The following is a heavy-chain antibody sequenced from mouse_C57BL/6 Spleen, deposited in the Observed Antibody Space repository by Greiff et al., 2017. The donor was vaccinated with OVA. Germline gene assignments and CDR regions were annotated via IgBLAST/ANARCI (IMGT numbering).Heavy chain of an antibody. CDR1: GYTFTEYT. Sequence: VQLVESGAELVKPGASVKLSCKASGYTFTEYTIHWVKQRSGQGLEWIGWFYPGSGSIKYNEKFKDKATLTADKSSSTVYMELSRLTSEDSAVYFCARHEGYDYGGDYAMDYWGQGTSVTVSS. CDR3: ARHEGYDYGGDYAMDY. V-gene: IGHV1-62-2*01. J-gene: IGHJ4*01. D-gene: IGHD2-4*01. CDR2: FYPGSGSI.